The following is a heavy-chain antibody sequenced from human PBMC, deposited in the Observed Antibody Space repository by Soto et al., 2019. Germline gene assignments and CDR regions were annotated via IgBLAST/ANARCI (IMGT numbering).Heavy chain of an antibody. CDR3: ARGIGSGSYLVRYYYYYGMDV. V-gene: IGHV4-34*01. CDR1: GGSFSGYY. D-gene: IGHD3-10*01. CDR2: INHSGST. Sequence: PSETLSLTCAVYGGSFSGYYWSWIRQPPGKGLEWIGEINHSGSTNYNPSLKSRVTISVDTSKNQFSLKLSSVTAADTAVYYCARGIGSGSYLVRYYYYYGMDVRGQGTTVTVSS. J-gene: IGHJ6*02.